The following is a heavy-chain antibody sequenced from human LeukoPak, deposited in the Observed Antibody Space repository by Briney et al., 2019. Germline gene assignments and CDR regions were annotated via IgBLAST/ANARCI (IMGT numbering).Heavy chain of an antibody. J-gene: IGHJ4*02. D-gene: IGHD3-22*01. Sequence: SETLSLTCTVSGGSVSSGSYYWSWIRQPPGKGLEWIGYIYYSGSTNYNPSLKSRVTISVDTSKNQFSLKLSSVTAADTAVYYCARETMTEGYFDYWGQGTLVTVSS. CDR1: GGSVSSGSYY. CDR3: ARETMTEGYFDY. CDR2: IYYSGST. V-gene: IGHV4-61*01.